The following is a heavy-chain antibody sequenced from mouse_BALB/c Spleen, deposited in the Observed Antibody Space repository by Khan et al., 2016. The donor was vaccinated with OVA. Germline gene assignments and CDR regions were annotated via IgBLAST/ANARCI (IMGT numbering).Heavy chain of an antibody. Sequence: QVQLKQSGAELVRPGTSVKMSCKAAGYTFTNYWIGWVKQRPGHGLEWIGDFFPGGGYTNYNEKFKGKATLTADTSSRTSYMQLSSLTSEDSAINYWARRGAGRATWDYCDYWGQGTTLT. V-gene: IGHV1-63*02. CDR1: GYTFTNYW. CDR3: ARRGAGRATWDYCDY. CDR2: FFPGGGYT. J-gene: IGHJ2*01. D-gene: IGHD3-1*01.